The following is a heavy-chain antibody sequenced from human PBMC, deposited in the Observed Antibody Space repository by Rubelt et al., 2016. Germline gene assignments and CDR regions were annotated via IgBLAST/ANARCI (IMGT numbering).Heavy chain of an antibody. CDR3: ARDLSGGWFNY. V-gene: IGHV4-34*01. CDR1: GGSFSDYY. J-gene: IGHJ4*02. Sequence: QVQLQQWGAGLLKPSETLSLTCAVYGGSFSDYYWSWIRPPPGKGLEWIGEINHSGSTNYNPSLKSRVTISVDTSKNQFSLKLNSVTAADTAVYYCARDLSGGWFNYWGQGTLVTVSS. D-gene: IGHD6-25*01. CDR2: INHSGST.